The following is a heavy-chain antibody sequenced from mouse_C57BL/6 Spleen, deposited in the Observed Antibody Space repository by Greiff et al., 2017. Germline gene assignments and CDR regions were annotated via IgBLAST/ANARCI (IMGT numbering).Heavy chain of an antibody. D-gene: IGHD2-2*01. CDR3: ASYGYDDAMDY. CDR2: IDPSDSET. J-gene: IGHJ4*01. CDR1: GYTFTSYW. Sequence: VQLQQPGAELVRPGSSVKLSCKASGYTFTSYWMHWVKQRPIQGLEWIGNIDPSDSETHYNQKFKDKATLTVDKSSSTAYMQLSSLTSEDSAVYYCASYGYDDAMDYWGQGTSVTVSS. V-gene: IGHV1-52*01.